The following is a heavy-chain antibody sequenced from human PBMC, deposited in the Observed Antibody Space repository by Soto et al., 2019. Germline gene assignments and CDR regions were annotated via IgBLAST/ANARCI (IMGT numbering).Heavy chain of an antibody. Sequence: GASVKVSCKASGYTFTSYDINWVRQATGQGLEWMGWMNPNSGNTGYAQKFQGRVTMTRNTSISTAYMELSSLRSEDTAVYYCARGIHVIFRRHDAFDIWGQGTMVTVSS. CDR1: GYTFTSYD. CDR3: ARGIHVIFRRHDAFDI. D-gene: IGHD3-9*01. V-gene: IGHV1-8*01. J-gene: IGHJ3*02. CDR2: MNPNSGNT.